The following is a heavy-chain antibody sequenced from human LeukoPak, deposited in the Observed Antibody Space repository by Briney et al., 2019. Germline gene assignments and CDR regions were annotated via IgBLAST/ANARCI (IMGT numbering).Heavy chain of an antibody. CDR2: IYHSGST. Sequence: SETLSLTCAVSGDSISSSNWWSWVRQPPGKGLEWIGEIYHSGSTNYNPSLKSRVTISVDKSKNQFSLKLSSVTAADTAVYYCARVIAVAGRGFDYWGQGTLVTVSS. D-gene: IGHD6-19*01. CDR1: GDSISSSNW. CDR3: ARVIAVAGRGFDY. V-gene: IGHV4-4*02. J-gene: IGHJ4*02.